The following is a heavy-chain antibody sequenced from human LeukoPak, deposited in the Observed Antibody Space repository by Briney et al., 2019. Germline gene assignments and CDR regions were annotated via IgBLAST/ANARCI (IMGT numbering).Heavy chain of an antibody. J-gene: IGHJ3*02. CDR1: GFTFSSYA. V-gene: IGHV3-23*01. Sequence: PGGSLRLSCAASGFTFSSYAMSWVRQAPGKGLEWVSAISGSDGSTYHADSVKGRFTISRDNSKNTLSLQMNSLRAEDTAVYYCAKTSYGEVNDAFDIWGQGTMVTVSS. D-gene: IGHD4-17*01. CDR3: AKTSYGEVNDAFDI. CDR2: ISGSDGST.